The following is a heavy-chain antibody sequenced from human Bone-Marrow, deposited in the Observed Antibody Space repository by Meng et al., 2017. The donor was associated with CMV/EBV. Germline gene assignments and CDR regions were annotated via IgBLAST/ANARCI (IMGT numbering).Heavy chain of an antibody. D-gene: IGHD2-21*01. CDR3: ARDVSPRSSAYFAIYYFYALDV. Sequence: GGSLRLSCAASGFTVSNNYMSWVRQAPGKGLEWVSVIYSGGYTYYADSVKGRFTISRDNAQNSLYLQMNSLRAEDTAVYYCARDVSPRSSAYFAIYYFYALDVWGQGTTLTVSS. CDR2: IYSGGYT. V-gene: IGHV3-53*01. J-gene: IGHJ6*02. CDR1: GFTVSNNY.